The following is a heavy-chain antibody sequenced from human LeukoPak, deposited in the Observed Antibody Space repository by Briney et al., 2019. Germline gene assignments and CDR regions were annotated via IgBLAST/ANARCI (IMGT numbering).Heavy chain of an antibody. V-gene: IGHV3-30*12. CDR3: ARDGSIYCSGGSCYHTNDAFDI. CDR2: ISYDGSNK. D-gene: IGHD2-15*01. CDR1: GFTFTYYG. Sequence: GGSLRLSCAASGFTFTYYGIHWVRQAPGKGLEWVAVISYDGSNKYYADSVKGRFTISRDNSKNTLYLQMNSLRAEDTAVYYCARDGSIYCSGGSCYHTNDAFDIWGQGTMVTVSS. J-gene: IGHJ3*02.